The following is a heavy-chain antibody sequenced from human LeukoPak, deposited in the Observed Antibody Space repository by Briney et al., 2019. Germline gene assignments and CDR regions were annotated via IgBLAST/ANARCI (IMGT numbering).Heavy chain of an antibody. J-gene: IGHJ4*02. V-gene: IGHV3-30*02. Sequence: GGSLRLSCAASGFTFISYGMHWVRQAPGKGLEWVAFIRNDGSNKYYADSVKGRFTISRDNSKNTLYLQMNSLRAEDTAVYYCAKLLSNSGRFLYWGQGTLVTVSS. CDR3: AKLLSNSGRFLY. CDR1: GFTFISYG. CDR2: IRNDGSNK. D-gene: IGHD4-23*01.